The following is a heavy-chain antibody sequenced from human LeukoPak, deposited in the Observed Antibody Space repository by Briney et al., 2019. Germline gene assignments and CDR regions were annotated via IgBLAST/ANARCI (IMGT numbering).Heavy chain of an antibody. CDR2: IIPILGIA. CDR3: AIAGYCSSTSCYIRMDV. J-gene: IGHJ6*02. D-gene: IGHD2-2*02. V-gene: IGHV1-69*04. CDR1: GGTFSSYA. Sequence: SVKVSCKASGGTFSSYAISWVRQAPGQGLEWMGRIIPILGIANYAQKFQGRVTMTEDTSTDTAHMELSSLRSEDTAAYYCAIAGYCSSTSCYIRMDVWGQGTTVTVSS.